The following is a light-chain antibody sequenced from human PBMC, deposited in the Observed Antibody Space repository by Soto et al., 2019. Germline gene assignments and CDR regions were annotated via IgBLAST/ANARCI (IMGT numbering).Light chain of an antibody. CDR2: GAS. Sequence: DIQMTQSPSSLSASVGDRVTITCRASQDIRDDLGWYQQKPGKAPKRLIYGASRLQSGVPSRFNGSGSGTGFTLTISSLQPDDFATYYCQQYNSYSMYTFGQGTKLEIK. CDR1: QDIRDD. J-gene: IGKJ2*01. V-gene: IGKV1-17*01. CDR3: QQYNSYSMYT.